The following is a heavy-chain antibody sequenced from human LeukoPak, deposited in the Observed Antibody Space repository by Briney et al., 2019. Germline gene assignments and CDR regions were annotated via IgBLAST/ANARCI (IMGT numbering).Heavy chain of an antibody. D-gene: IGHD1-26*01. Sequence: GGSLRLSFAASGFTFSSYWMHWVRQAPGKGLVWVSRINTDGSSTSYADSVKGRFTISRDNAKNTLYLQMNSLRAEDTAVYYCAREGGVEEWELLGEWGQGTLVTVSS. V-gene: IGHV3-74*01. CDR1: GFTFSSYW. CDR3: AREGGVEEWELLGE. CDR2: INTDGSST. J-gene: IGHJ4*02.